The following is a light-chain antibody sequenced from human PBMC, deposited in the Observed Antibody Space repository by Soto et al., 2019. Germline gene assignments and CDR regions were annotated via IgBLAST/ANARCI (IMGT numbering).Light chain of an antibody. V-gene: IGLV2-14*01. Sequence: QSVLTQPASVSGSPGQSITISCTGTSSDVGGYGYVSWYQQHPGKAPKLMIYDVSNRPSGVSDRFSGSKSGNTASLTISGLQAEDEADYFCSSYTSSSTLVFGTGTKVTVL. CDR3: SSYTSSSTLV. CDR1: SSDVGGYGY. CDR2: DVS. J-gene: IGLJ1*01.